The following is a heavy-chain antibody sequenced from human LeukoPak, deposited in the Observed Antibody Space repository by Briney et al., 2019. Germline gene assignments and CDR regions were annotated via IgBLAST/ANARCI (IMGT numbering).Heavy chain of an antibody. V-gene: IGHV3-48*04. D-gene: IGHD6-19*01. J-gene: IGHJ4*02. Sequence: PGGSLRLSCAADGFTFSSYSINWVRQAPGKGLEWLSYISSSSRTISYADSLKGRFTVSRDNAKNSLDLQMNSLRVEDTAVYYCARVGTSGWTSDYWGQGTLVTVSS. CDR3: ARVGTSGWTSDY. CDR2: ISSSSRTI. CDR1: GFTFSSYS.